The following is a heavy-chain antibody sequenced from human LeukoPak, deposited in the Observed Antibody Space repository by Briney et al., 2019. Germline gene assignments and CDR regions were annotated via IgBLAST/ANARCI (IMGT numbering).Heavy chain of an antibody. CDR3: ARDSDYYGSGSPFDH. V-gene: IGHV4-59*01. D-gene: IGHD3-10*01. CDR2: IYYSGST. J-gene: IGHJ4*02. CDR1: GGSISSYY. Sequence: SETLSLTCTVSGGSISSYYWSWIRQPPGKGLEWIEYIYYSGSTNYNPSLKSRVTISLDASKNQFSLKLSSVTAADTAVYYCARDSDYYGSGSPFDHWGQGSLVTVSS.